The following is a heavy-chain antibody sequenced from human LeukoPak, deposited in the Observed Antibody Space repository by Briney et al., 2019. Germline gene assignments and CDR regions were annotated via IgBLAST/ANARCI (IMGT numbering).Heavy chain of an antibody. J-gene: IGHJ4*02. CDR3: AIIHTADSSGYYFDY. CDR1: GYTLTELS. V-gene: IGHV1-24*01. D-gene: IGHD3-22*01. Sequence: VASVKVSCKVSGYTLTELSMHRVRQAPGKGLEWMGGFDPEDGETIYAQKFQGRVTMTEDTSTDTAYMELSSLRSENTAVCYCAIIHTADSSGYYFDYWGQGTLLTVSS. CDR2: FDPEDGET.